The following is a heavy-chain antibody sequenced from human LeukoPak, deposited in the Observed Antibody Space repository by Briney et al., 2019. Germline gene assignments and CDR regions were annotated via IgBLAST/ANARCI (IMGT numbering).Heavy chain of an antibody. CDR3: ARQLSGSSWYPVAFDI. Sequence: PSETLSLTCTVSGASFSSSSFYWGWIRQPPGKGLERIGSLSDSGNTYYNPSLKSRVTMSVDTSKNQFSLKLNSVTAADTAVYYCARQLSGSSWYPVAFDIWGQGTMVTVSS. V-gene: IGHV4-39*07. J-gene: IGHJ3*02. CDR2: LSDSGNT. D-gene: IGHD6-13*01. CDR1: GASFSSSSFY.